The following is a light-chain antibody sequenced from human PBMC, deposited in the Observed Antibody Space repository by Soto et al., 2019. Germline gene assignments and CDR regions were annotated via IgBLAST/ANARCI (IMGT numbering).Light chain of an antibody. CDR3: QQSHSTPLL. CDR2: AAS. J-gene: IGKJ1*01. V-gene: IGKV1-39*01. CDR1: QSISRG. Sequence: DIHITQSPSTLSASVGDRVTITCRASQSISRGLAWYQQKPGKAPKFLIYAASSLRSGVPSRFSGGGSGTDFTLTISSLQPEDFATYYCQQSHSTPLLFGQGTKVDIK.